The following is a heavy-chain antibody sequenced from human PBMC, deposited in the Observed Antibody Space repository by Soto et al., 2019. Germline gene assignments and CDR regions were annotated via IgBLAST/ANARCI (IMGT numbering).Heavy chain of an antibody. CDR3: ARVVPGAEAWFDP. CDR1: GYTFSNYG. D-gene: IGHD2-2*01. Sequence: GASVKVSCKTSGYTFSNYGITWVRQAPGQPLEWLGWISLYSDGTNYAQKFQGRVSMTTDTSTTTAYMELRSLRSGDTAVYYCARVVPGAEAWFDPWGQGVLVTVSS. CDR2: ISLYSDGT. V-gene: IGHV1-18*01. J-gene: IGHJ5*02.